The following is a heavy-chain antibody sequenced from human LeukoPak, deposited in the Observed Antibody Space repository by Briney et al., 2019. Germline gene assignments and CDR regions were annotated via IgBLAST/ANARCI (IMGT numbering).Heavy chain of an antibody. Sequence: PGGSLRLSCAASGFTFSSYWMRWVRQAPGKGLVWVSRINSDGSSTSYADSVKGRFTISRDNAKNTLYLQMNSLRAEDTAVYYCARHEMATIYFDYWGQGTLVTVSS. CDR2: INSDGSST. CDR3: ARHEMATIYFDY. J-gene: IGHJ4*02. D-gene: IGHD5-24*01. V-gene: IGHV3-74*01. CDR1: GFTFSSYW.